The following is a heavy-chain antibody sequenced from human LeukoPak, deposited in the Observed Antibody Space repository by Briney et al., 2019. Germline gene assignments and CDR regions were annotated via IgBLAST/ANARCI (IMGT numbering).Heavy chain of an antibody. V-gene: IGHV3-48*03. Sequence: PGGSLRLSCAASGFTFSSYEMNWVRQAPGKGLEWVSYISSSGSTIYYADSVKGRFTISRDNAKNSLYLQMNSLRAEDMAVYYCARDLGIAAAGFDYWGQGTLVTVSS. CDR3: ARDLGIAAAGFDY. CDR1: GFTFSSYE. D-gene: IGHD6-13*01. J-gene: IGHJ4*02. CDR2: ISSSGSTI.